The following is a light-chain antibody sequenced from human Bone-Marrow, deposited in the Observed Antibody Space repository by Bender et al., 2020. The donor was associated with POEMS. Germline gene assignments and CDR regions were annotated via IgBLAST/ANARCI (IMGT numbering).Light chain of an antibody. V-gene: IGLV2-23*02. CDR3: CSYAGIVI. J-gene: IGLJ2*01. CDR1: TSDVGTYTL. CDR2: EVS. Sequence: QSALTQPAFVSGSPGQSITISCTGTTSDVGTYTLVSWIQQHPGKVPKLLIYEVSQRPSGVSDRFSASKSGNTASLSISGLQVEDEGDYYCCSYAGIVIFGGGTKLTVL.